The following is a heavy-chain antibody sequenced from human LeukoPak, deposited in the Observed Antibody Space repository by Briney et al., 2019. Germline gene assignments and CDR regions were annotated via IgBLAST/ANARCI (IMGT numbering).Heavy chain of an antibody. CDR2: IYYSGST. D-gene: IGHD3-10*01. Sequence: SETLSLTCTVSGYSISSGYYWGWIRQPPGKGLEWIGSIYYSGSTYYNPSLKSRVTISVDTSKNQFSLKLSSVTAADTAVYYCARDRGVLLWFGDSLAPTNNWFDPWGQGTLVTVSS. CDR3: ARDRGVLLWFGDSLAPTNNWFDP. J-gene: IGHJ5*02. V-gene: IGHV4-38-2*02. CDR1: GYSISSGYY.